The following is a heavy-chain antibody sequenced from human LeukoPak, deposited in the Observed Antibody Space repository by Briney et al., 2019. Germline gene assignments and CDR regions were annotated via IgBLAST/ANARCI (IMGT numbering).Heavy chain of an antibody. J-gene: IGHJ4*02. CDR1: GFTFSSYA. D-gene: IGHD6-13*01. CDR2: IKQDGSEK. CDR3: ARVDMDSSSWRY. V-gene: IGHV3-7*04. Sequence: GGSLRLSCAASGFTFSSYAMSWVRQAPGKGLEWVANIKQDGSEKYYVDSVKGRFTISRDNAKNSLYLQMNSLRAEDTAVYYCARVDMDSSSWRYWGQGTLVTVSS.